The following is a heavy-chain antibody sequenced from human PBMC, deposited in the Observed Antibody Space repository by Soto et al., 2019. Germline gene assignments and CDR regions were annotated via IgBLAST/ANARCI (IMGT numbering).Heavy chain of an antibody. CDR3: TRASSLDFDF. Sequence: LRLSCTTSGFTFGDYALSWVRQAPGKGLEWVGFIRRNAYGGTTDYAASVKGTFTISRDDSKSIAYLQMNSLRTEDTALYYCTRASSLDFDFWGQGTLVTVSS. CDR1: GFTFGDYA. J-gene: IGHJ4*02. D-gene: IGHD3-16*01. CDR2: IRRNAYGGTT. V-gene: IGHV3-49*04.